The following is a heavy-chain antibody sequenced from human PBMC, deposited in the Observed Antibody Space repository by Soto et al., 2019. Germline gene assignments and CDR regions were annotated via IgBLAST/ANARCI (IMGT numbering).Heavy chain of an antibody. CDR3: AKDLDGYNPYYFDY. D-gene: IGHD5-12*01. V-gene: IGHV3-30*18. Sequence: QVQLVESGGGVVQPGRSLRLSCAASGFTFSSYGMHWVRQAPGKGLEWVAVISYDGSNKYYADSVKGRFTISRDNSKNTLYLQMNSLRAEDTAVYYCAKDLDGYNPYYFDYWGQGTLVTVSS. CDR2: ISYDGSNK. CDR1: GFTFSSYG. J-gene: IGHJ4*02.